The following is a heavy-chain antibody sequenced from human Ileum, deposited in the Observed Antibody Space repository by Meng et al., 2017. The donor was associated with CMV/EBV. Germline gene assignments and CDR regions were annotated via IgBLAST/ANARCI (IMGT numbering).Heavy chain of an antibody. CDR1: GDSVSNNSAR. J-gene: IGHJ5*02. D-gene: IGHD2-15*01. CDR2: TYYRSKWYN. CDR3: ARADASGSWYSS. Sequence: SGDSVSNNSARLNWIRQSPSRGLEWLGMTYYRSKWYNDYALSVKSRINIYPDTSKNQFSLQLKSVTPEDTAVYYCARADASGSWYSSWGQGTLVTVSS. V-gene: IGHV6-1*01.